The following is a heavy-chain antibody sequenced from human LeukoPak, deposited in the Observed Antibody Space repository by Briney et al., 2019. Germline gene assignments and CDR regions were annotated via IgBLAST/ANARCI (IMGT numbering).Heavy chain of an antibody. D-gene: IGHD5-18*01. V-gene: IGHV4-34*01. CDR2: INHSGST. J-gene: IGHJ4*02. CDR3: ASDKTRGPGYSYSKSGNYFDY. CDR1: GGSFSGYY. Sequence: SETLSLTCAVYGGSFSGYYWSWIRQPPGKGLEWIGEINHSGSTNYNPSLKSRVTISVDTSKNQFSLKLSSVTAADTAVYSCASDKTRGPGYSYSKSGNYFDYWGQGTLVTVSS.